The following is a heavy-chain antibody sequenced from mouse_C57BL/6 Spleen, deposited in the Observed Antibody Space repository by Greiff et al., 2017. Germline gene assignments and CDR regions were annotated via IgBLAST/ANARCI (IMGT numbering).Heavy chain of an antibody. J-gene: IGHJ4*01. D-gene: IGHD1-1*01. CDR1: GYTFTSYW. Sequence: QVQLQQPGAELVMPGASVKLSCKASGYTFTSYWMHWVKQRPGQGLEWIGEIDPSDSYTNYNQKFKGKSTLTVDKSSSTAYMQLSSLTSEDSAVYYCARWNYGYYAMDYWGQGTSVTVSS. V-gene: IGHV1-69*01. CDR3: ARWNYGYYAMDY. CDR2: IDPSDSYT.